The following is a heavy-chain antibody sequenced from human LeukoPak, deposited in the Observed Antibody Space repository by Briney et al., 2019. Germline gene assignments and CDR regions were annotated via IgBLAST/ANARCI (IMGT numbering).Heavy chain of an antibody. D-gene: IGHD3-9*01. Sequence: ASVKVSCKASGYTFTSYGISWVRQAPGQGLEWMGWMNSNSGNTGYAQKFQGRVTMTRNTSISTAYMELSSLRSEDTAVYYCARRGYDILTGPDDAFDIWGQGTMVTVSS. CDR1: GYTFTSYG. J-gene: IGHJ3*02. V-gene: IGHV1-8*02. CDR2: MNSNSGNT. CDR3: ARRGYDILTGPDDAFDI.